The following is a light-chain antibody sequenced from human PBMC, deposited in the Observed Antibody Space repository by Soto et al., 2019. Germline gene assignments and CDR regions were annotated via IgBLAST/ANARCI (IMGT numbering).Light chain of an antibody. V-gene: IGLV2-14*03. CDR3: SSYTSTSTYV. CDR1: SSDIGNYNY. CDR2: DVS. Sequence: QSVLTQPDSVSGSPGQSVAISCTAASSDIGNYNYVSWYQQRPGKVPKLIIHDVSDRPSGVSDRFSGSKSGNTASLTISGLQAEDEADYYCSSYTSTSTYVFGTGTKVPS. J-gene: IGLJ1*01.